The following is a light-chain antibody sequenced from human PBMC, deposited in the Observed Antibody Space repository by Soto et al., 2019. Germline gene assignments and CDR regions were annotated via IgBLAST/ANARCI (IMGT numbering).Light chain of an antibody. Sequence: EIVLTQSPGTLSLSPGERATLSCRASQSVSSSYLAWYQQKPGQAPRLLIYGASSRATGIPDRFSGSGSGTDFTLTISRLEPEDFAVYYYQQYGSSPKTFGQGTKVE. CDR3: QQYGSSPKT. V-gene: IGKV3-20*01. J-gene: IGKJ1*01. CDR2: GAS. CDR1: QSVSSSY.